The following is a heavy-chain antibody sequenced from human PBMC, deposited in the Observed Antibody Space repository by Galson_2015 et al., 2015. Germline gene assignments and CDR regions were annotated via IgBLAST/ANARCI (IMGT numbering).Heavy chain of an antibody. CDR1: GFTFSSYS. V-gene: IGHV3-48*01. D-gene: IGHD4-17*01. CDR3: ARDRIDGDYDLLCGMDV. J-gene: IGHJ6*02. CDR2: ISSSSSTI. Sequence: SLRLSCAASGFTFSSYSMNWVRQAPGKGLEWVSYISSSSSTIYYADSVKGRFTISRDNAKNSLYLQMNSLRAEDTAVYYCARDRIDGDYDLLCGMDVWGQGTTVTVSS.